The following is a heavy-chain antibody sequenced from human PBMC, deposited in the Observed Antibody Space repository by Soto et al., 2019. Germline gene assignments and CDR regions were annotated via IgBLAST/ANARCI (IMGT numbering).Heavy chain of an antibody. J-gene: IGHJ4*02. CDR3: AREGGSSTWYTY. Sequence: SETQRLTCTVPGGSLSHYYGSWIRQPPGKALEWIGFTYNSGSTNYNPSLKSRVTISVDTSKNQFSLKLTSVTAADTAVYYCAREGGSSTWYTYWGQGTLVTVSS. V-gene: IGHV4-59*01. CDR2: TYNSGST. CDR1: GGSLSHYY. D-gene: IGHD6-13*01.